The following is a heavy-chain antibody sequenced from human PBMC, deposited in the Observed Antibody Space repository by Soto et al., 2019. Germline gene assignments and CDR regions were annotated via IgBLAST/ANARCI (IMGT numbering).Heavy chain of an antibody. Sequence: GSLRLSCAASVFTFSSYAMSWVRQAPGKGLEWFSAISGSGGSTYYADSVKGRFTISRDNSKNTLYLQMNSLRAEDTAVYYCAKGQSSSSLYLNWFDPWGQGTLVTVS. D-gene: IGHD6-6*01. J-gene: IGHJ5*02. V-gene: IGHV3-23*01. CDR3: AKGQSSSSLYLNWFDP. CDR2: ISGSGGST. CDR1: VFTFSSYA.